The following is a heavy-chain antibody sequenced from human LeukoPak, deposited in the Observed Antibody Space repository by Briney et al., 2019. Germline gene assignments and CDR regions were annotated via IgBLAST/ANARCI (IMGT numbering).Heavy chain of an antibody. J-gene: IGHJ4*02. V-gene: IGHV3-21*01. Sequence: GGSLRLSCAASGFTFSTYSMNWVRQAPGKGLEWVSSISSSSSYIFYADSVKGRFTIPRDNAKNSLYLQMNSLRAEDTAVYYCTRAPPPIQLERPGTYDYWGQGTLVTVSS. CDR1: GFTFSTYS. D-gene: IGHD1-1*01. CDR2: ISSSSSYI. CDR3: TRAPPPIQLERPGTYDY.